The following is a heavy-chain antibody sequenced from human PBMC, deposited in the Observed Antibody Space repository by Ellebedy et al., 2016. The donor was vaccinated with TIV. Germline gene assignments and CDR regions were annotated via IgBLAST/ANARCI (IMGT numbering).Heavy chain of an antibody. J-gene: IGHJ4*02. CDR2: IIPIFGIA. Sequence: AASVKVSCKASGGTFSSYAISWVRQAPGQGLDWMGRIIPIFGIANYAQKFQGRVTITADKSTSTAYMELSSLRSEDTAVYYCARDSGAYCGGDCYNIDYWGQGTLVTVSS. CDR3: ARDSGAYCGGDCYNIDY. CDR1: GGTFSSYA. D-gene: IGHD2-21*02. V-gene: IGHV1-69*04.